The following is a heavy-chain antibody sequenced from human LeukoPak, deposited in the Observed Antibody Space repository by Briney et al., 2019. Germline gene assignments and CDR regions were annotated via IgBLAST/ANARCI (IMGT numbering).Heavy chain of an antibody. CDR2: ISSSSSYI. J-gene: IGHJ4*02. CDR3: ARVSGYYTPPDY. CDR1: GFTFSSYS. Sequence: GGSLRLSCAASGFTFSSYSMNWVRQAPGKGLEWVSSISSSSSYIYYADSVKGRFTISRDNAKNSLYLQMNSLRAEDTAVYYYARVSGYYTPPDYWGQGTLVTVSS. V-gene: IGHV3-21*01. D-gene: IGHD3-3*01.